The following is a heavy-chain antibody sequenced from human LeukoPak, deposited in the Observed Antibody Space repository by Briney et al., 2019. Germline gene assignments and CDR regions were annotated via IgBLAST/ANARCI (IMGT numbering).Heavy chain of an antibody. D-gene: IGHD3-22*01. CDR2: IKQDGSEK. Sequence: PGGSLRLSCAASGFTFSSYWMSRVRQAPGKGLEWVANIKQDGSEKYYLDSVKGRFTISRDNAKNSLYLQMNSLRAEDTAVYYCARESYYDSSGYYTYYFDYWGQGTLVTVSS. CDR1: GFTFSSYW. J-gene: IGHJ4*02. V-gene: IGHV3-7*01. CDR3: ARESYYDSSGYYTYYFDY.